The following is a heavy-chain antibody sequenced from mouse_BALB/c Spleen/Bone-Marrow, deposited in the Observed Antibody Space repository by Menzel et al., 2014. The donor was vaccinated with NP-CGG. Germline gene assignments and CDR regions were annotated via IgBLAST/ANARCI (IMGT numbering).Heavy chain of an antibody. J-gene: IGHJ4*01. CDR2: ISSKSTNYTT. CDR1: GFTFNIYA. D-gene: IGHD2-4*01. V-gene: IGHV10-1*01. CDR3: VRQDYDYPVDY. Sequence: EVQLQESGGGLVQSKGSLKLSCAASGFTFNIYAMNWVRQAPRKGLEWVARISSKSTNYTTCYADSVKDRFTISSDDSQSMLYLQMNSLKTEDTAIYYCVRQDYDYPVDYWGQGTSVTVSS.